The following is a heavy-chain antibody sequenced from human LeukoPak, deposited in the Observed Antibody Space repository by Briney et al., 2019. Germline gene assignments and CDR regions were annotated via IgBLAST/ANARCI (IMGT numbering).Heavy chain of an antibody. D-gene: IGHD4/OR15-4a*01. CDR2: IYPGDSDT. J-gene: IGHJ3*02. Sequence: GESLKISCKGSGYSFTSYWIGWVRQMPGKGLEWMGIIYPGDSDTRYSPSFQGQVTISADKSISTASLQWSSLKASDTAMSYXXRVAXTMAFDIWGQGTMVTVS. V-gene: IGHV5-51*01. CDR3: XRVAXTMAFDI. CDR1: GYSFTSYW.